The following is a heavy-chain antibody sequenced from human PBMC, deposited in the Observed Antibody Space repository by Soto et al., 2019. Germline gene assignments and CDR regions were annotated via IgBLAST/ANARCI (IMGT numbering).Heavy chain of an antibody. J-gene: IGHJ4*02. CDR3: ADDYATGTYAFAC. D-gene: IGHD3-16*01. V-gene: IGHV3-66*01. Sequence: EVQLVESGGALVQPGGSLRLSCAASGFTISHNFMTWVRQAPGKGLDWVSVIYGGGNTYYADSVKGRFTITRDNSKNTLFLQMNTLRAEYTAVYYCADDYATGTYAFACWGQGTLVTVSS. CDR2: IYGGGNT. CDR1: GFTISHNF.